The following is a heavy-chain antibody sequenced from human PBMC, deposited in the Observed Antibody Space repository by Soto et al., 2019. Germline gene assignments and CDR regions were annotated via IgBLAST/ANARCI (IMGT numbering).Heavy chain of an antibody. Sequence: QVQLVESGGGVVQPGRSLRLSCAASGFTFSSYGMHWVRQAPGKGLEWVAVIWYDGSNKYYADSVKGRFTISRDNSKNTLYLRMNSLRAEDTAVYYWARESGEYGDYVEDNWFDPWGQGTLVTVSS. CDR1: GFTFSSYG. CDR3: ARESGEYGDYVEDNWFDP. J-gene: IGHJ5*02. CDR2: IWYDGSNK. D-gene: IGHD4-17*01. V-gene: IGHV3-33*01.